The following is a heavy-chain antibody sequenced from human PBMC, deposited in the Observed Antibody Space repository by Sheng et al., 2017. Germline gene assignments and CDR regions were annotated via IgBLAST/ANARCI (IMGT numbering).Heavy chain of an antibody. CDR2: TSYDESEK. D-gene: IGHD1-26*01. CDR1: GFIFRDFA. V-gene: IGHV3-33*05. J-gene: IGHJ4*02. Sequence: DLVESGGGVVQPGRSLRVSCAASGFIFRDFAMHWARQAPGKGLEWVAVTSYDESEKNYADSVRGRFTISRDNSKNLLYLQMNSLRPDDTAAYYCAKDRGGSYLPDFWGQGTLVIVSS. CDR3: AKDRGGSYLPDF.